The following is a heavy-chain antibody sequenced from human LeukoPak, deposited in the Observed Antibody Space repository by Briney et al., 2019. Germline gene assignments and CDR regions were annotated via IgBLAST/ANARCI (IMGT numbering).Heavy chain of an antibody. Sequence: GASVKVSCKASGYTFTSYDINWVRQAPGQGLEWMGWINPNSGGTNYAQKFQGRVTMTRDTSISTAYMELSRLRSDDTAVYYCAVVVTAVDYYYYGMDVWGQGTTVTVSS. CDR2: INPNSGGT. CDR3: AVVVTAVDYYYYGMDV. CDR1: GYTFTSYD. J-gene: IGHJ6*02. V-gene: IGHV1-2*02. D-gene: IGHD2-21*02.